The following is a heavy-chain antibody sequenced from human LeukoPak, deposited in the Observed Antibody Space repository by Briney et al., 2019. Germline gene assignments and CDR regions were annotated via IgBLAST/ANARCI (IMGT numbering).Heavy chain of an antibody. V-gene: IGHV3-7*01. J-gene: IGHJ4*02. D-gene: IGHD4-17*01. CDR1: GFTFSSYW. CDR2: IRQDGSQK. Sequence: GGSLRLPCAASGFTFSSYWMSWVRQAPGKGLEWVATIRQDGSQKYYVDSVKGRFTISRDNAKNSLYLQMNSLRAEDTAVYYCARESGSVTSEVDFDYWGQGTLVTVSS. CDR3: ARESGSVTSEVDFDY.